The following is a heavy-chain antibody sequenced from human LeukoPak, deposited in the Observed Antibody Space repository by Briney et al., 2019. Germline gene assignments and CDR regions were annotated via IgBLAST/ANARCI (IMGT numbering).Heavy chain of an antibody. D-gene: IGHD7-27*01. V-gene: IGHV5-51*01. Sequence: GESLKISCKSSGYSFNTYWIGWVRQMPGKGLEWMGIIYPGDTDTKYSPSFQGQVTISADKSISTAYLQWSSLKASDTAMYYCARPQDSALTGMNAFDIWGQGTMVTVSS. CDR1: GYSFNTYW. CDR2: IYPGDTDT. J-gene: IGHJ3*02. CDR3: ARPQDSALTGMNAFDI.